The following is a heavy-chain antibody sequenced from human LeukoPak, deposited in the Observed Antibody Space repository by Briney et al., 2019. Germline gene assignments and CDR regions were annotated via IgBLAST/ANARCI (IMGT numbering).Heavy chain of an antibody. CDR3: ARDRHGMSVSDYFDY. J-gene: IGHJ4*02. V-gene: IGHV4-4*07. D-gene: IGHD6-19*01. CDR2: IYTSGST. Sequence: PSETLSLTCTVSGGSISDYYWSWIRQPAGKGLEWIGRIYTSGSTNYNPFLKSRVTMSVDTSKNQFSLKLSSVTAADTAVYYCARDRHGMSVSDYFDYWGQGTLVTVSS. CDR1: GGSISDYY.